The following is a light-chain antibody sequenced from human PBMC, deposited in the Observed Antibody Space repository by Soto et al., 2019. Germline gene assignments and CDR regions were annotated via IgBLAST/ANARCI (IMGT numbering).Light chain of an antibody. CDR2: GVN. J-gene: IGLJ1*01. CDR3: CSYVTTPEI. Sequence: QSVLTQPRSVSGSPGRSLTISCTGTSSNVDDYRYVSWYQQFPGKAPKLVIYGVNQRPSGVPNRFSGSNSDNTASLTISGLQAEDEADYYCCSYVTTPEIFGTGTKVTVL. CDR1: SSNVDDYRY. V-gene: IGLV2-11*01.